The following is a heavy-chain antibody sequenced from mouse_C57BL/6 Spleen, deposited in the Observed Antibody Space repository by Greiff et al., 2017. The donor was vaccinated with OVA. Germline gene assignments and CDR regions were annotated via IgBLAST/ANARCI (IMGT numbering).Heavy chain of an antibody. J-gene: IGHJ3*01. V-gene: IGHV1-64*01. CDR2: IHPNSGST. CDR3: AREEDGYSSAWFAY. CDR1: GYTFTSYW. D-gene: IGHD2-3*01. Sequence: QVQLKQPGAELVKPGASVKLSCKASGYTFTSYWMHWVKQRPGQGLEWIGMIHPNSGSTNYNEKFKSKATLTVDKSSSTAYMQLSSLTSEDSAVYYCAREEDGYSSAWFAYWGQGTLVTVSA.